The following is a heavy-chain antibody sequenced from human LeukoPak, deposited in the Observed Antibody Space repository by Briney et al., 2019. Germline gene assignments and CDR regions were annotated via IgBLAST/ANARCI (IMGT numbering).Heavy chain of an antibody. J-gene: IGHJ4*02. CDR1: GVSISSYY. Sequence: NSSETLSLTCTVSGVSISSYYWSWIRQPPGKGLEWIGYIYYSGSTNYNPSLKSRVTISVDTSKNQFSLKLSSVTAADTAVYYCAREGRGMATIIDYWGQGTLVTVSS. CDR2: IYYSGST. CDR3: AREGRGMATIIDY. D-gene: IGHD5-24*01. V-gene: IGHV4-59*01.